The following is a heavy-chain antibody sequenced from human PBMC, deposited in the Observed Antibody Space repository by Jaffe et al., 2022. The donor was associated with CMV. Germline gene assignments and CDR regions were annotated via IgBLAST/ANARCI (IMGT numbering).Heavy chain of an antibody. J-gene: IGHJ4*02. V-gene: IGHV1-18*01. CDR2: ISAYNGNT. CDR1: GYTFTSYG. CDR3: ARDRRFLEWLLPTTPKRFDY. Sequence: QVQLVQSGAEVKKPGASVKVSCKASGYTFTSYGISWVRQAPGQGLEWMGWISAYNGNTNYAQKLQGRVTMTTDTSTSTAYMELRSLRSDDTAVYYCARDRRFLEWLLPTTPKRFDYWGQGTLVTVSS. D-gene: IGHD3-3*01.